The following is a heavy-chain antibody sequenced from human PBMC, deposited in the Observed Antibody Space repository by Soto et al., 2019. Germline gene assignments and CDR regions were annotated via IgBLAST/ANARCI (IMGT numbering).Heavy chain of an antibody. Sequence: GGSLRLSCAASGFTFSSYGMHWVRQAPGKGLEWVAVIWYDGSNKYYADSVKGRFTISRDNSKNTLYLQMNSLRAEDTAVYYCARDPSGPEYYYMDVWGKGTTVTVSS. J-gene: IGHJ6*03. V-gene: IGHV3-33*01. CDR2: IWYDGSNK. CDR1: GFTFSSYG. CDR3: ARDPSGPEYYYMDV.